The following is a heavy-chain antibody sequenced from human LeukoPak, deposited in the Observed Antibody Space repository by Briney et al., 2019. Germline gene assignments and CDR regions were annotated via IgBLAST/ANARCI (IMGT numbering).Heavy chain of an antibody. CDR2: IIPILGTA. V-gene: IGHV1-69*05. D-gene: IGHD6-19*01. CDR1: GGTFSSYA. CDR3: ARSHRLGAGTSGGY. Sequence: ASVKVSCKASGGTFSSYAISWVRQAPGQGLEWMGGIIPILGTANYAQKFQGRVTITTDESTSTAYMELSSLRSEDTAVYYCARSHRLGAGTSGGYWGQGTLVTVSS. J-gene: IGHJ4*02.